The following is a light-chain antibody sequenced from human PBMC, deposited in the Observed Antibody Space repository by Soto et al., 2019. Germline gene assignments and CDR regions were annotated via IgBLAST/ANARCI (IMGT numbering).Light chain of an antibody. CDR2: AAS. V-gene: IGKV1-12*01. Sequence: DIRMTQSASYVSASVGGGVTMXCRTSQGSSSWLHWYQQRPRKPPKHLIYAASSLQRGAPSSFSGSGSATEFTRTISSLQSEDFAVYYGQQYNNWPITFGQGTRLEIK. CDR1: QGSSSW. CDR3: QQYNNWPIT. J-gene: IGKJ5*01.